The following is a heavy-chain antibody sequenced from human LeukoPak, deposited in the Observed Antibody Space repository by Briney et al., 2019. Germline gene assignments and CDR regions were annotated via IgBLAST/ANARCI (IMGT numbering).Heavy chain of an antibody. D-gene: IGHD1-26*01. CDR1: GFTFSSYG. V-gene: IGHV3-30*18. CDR2: ISYDGSNK. J-gene: IGHJ4*02. Sequence: GRSLRLSCAASGFTFSSYGMHWVRQAPGKGLEWVAVISYDGSNKYYADSVKGRFTISRDNSKNTLYLQMNSLRAEGTAVYYCAKLVGAGPNGDYWGQGTLVTVSS. CDR3: AKLVGAGPNGDY.